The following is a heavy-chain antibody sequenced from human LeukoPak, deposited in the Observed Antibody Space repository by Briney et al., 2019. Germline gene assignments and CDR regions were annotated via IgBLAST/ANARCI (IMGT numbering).Heavy chain of an antibody. CDR2: INPSGGST. V-gene: IGHV1-46*01. Sequence: ASVRVSFKASGYTFTSYYMHWVRQSPGQGLEWMGIINPSGGSTSYAQKFQGRVTMTRDTSTSTVYMELSSLRSEDTAVYYCATAPIVGATHSRSFDYWGQGTLVTVSS. J-gene: IGHJ4*02. D-gene: IGHD1-26*01. CDR1: GYTFTSYY. CDR3: ATAPIVGATHSRSFDY.